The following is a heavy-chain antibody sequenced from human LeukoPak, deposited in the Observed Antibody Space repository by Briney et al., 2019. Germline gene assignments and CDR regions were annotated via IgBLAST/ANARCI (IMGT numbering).Heavy chain of an antibody. Sequence: PGGFLRLSCAASGFSFSTYMMTWVRQAPGKGLEWVSYISDSSSSIYYADSVKGRFTISRDNAKNSLYLQMNSLRAEDSAVYYCARAPLVFWSGYLGMDVWGKGTTVTVSS. CDR2: ISDSSSSI. CDR1: GFSFSTYM. D-gene: IGHD3-3*01. J-gene: IGHJ6*04. V-gene: IGHV3-48*04. CDR3: ARAPLVFWSGYLGMDV.